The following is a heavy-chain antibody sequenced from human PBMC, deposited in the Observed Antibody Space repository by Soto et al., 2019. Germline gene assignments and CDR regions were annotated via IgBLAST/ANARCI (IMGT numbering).Heavy chain of an antibody. Sequence: GGSLRLSCTASGFTFGDYAMSWVRQAPGKGLEWVGFIRSKAYGGTTEYAASVKGRFTISRDDSKSIAYLQMNSLKTEDTAVHYCTTEYGTDYWGQGTLVTVSS. V-gene: IGHV3-49*04. CDR3: TTEYGTDY. D-gene: IGHD1-26*01. J-gene: IGHJ4*02. CDR1: GFTFGDYA. CDR2: IRSKAYGGTT.